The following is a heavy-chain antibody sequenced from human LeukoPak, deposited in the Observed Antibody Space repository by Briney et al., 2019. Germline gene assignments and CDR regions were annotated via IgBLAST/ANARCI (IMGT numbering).Heavy chain of an antibody. Sequence: GGSLRLSCADSGATFSSYGMHWVRQAPGKGLEWVAVISYDGSDKYYADSVKGRFIISRDNSKNTLYLEMNGLTAEDTAVYYCAKEPQFAFDVWGQGTMVTVSS. J-gene: IGHJ3*01. CDR1: GATFSSYG. D-gene: IGHD5-24*01. CDR3: AKEPQFAFDV. V-gene: IGHV3-30*18. CDR2: ISYDGSDK.